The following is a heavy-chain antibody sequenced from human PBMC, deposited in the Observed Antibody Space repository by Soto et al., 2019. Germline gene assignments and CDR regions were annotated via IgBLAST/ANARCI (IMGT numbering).Heavy chain of an antibody. CDR2: TSNSGST. V-gene: IGHV4-31*03. J-gene: IGHJ4*01. CDR1: GGSITSSGYY. Sequence: QVQLQESGPGLVKPSQTLSLTCTVSGGSITSSGYYWSWICQHPGEGLEWIGFTSNSGSTSYNPSLKSGVTISVDTSSNQFSLNLKSVTAADTAVYYCARGGGSTKVDYWGHATLVTVSP. CDR3: ARGGGSTKVDY. D-gene: IGHD2-2*01.